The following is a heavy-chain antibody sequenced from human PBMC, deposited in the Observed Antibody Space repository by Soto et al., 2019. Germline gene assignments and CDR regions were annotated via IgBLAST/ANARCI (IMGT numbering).Heavy chain of an antibody. CDR1: GFTFSSYA. V-gene: IGHV3-23*01. J-gene: IGHJ4*02. CDR2: VSGSGATT. CDR3: AKDMTTMTTGGY. Sequence: GGSLRLSCAASGFTFSSYAMTWVRQAPGKGLEWVSGVSGSGATTYYADSVKGRFTISRDKSKNTLYLQMNSLRAEDTAVYYCAKDMTTMTTGGYWGQGNLVTVSS. D-gene: IGHD4-17*01.